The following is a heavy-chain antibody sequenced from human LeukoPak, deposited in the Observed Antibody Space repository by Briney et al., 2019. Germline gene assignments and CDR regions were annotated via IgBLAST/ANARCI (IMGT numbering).Heavy chain of an antibody. V-gene: IGHV4-34*01. D-gene: IGHD3-3*01. CDR1: GGSFSGYY. J-gene: IGHJ2*01. CDR2: INHSGST. CDR3: ARDKWSGYSYWYFDL. Sequence: SETLSLTCAVYGGSFSGYYWSWIRQPPGKGLEWIGEINHSGSTNYNPSLKSRVTISVDTSKNQFSLKLSSVTAADTAVYYCARDKWSGYSYWYFDLWGRGTLVTASS.